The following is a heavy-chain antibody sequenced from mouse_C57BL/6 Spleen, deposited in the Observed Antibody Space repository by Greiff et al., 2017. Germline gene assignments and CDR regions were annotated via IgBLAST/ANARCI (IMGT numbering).Heavy chain of an antibody. Sequence: LQQPGTELVKPGASVKLSCKASGYTFTSYWMHWVKQRPGQGLEWIGNINPSNGGTNYNEKFKSKATLTVDKSSSTAYMQLSSLTSEDSAVYYCAREAGAAQAAWFAYWGQGTLVTVSA. CDR1: GYTFTSYW. CDR3: AREAGAAQAAWFAY. J-gene: IGHJ3*01. V-gene: IGHV1-53*01. CDR2: INPSNGGT. D-gene: IGHD3-2*02.